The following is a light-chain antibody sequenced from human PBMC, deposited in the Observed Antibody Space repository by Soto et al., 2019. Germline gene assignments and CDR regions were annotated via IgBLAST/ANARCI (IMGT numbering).Light chain of an antibody. CDR1: NTGGKS. J-gene: IGLJ2*01. CDR3: QVWDSNSEVI. CDR2: DDS. Sequence: SSELTQPPSVSVAPGQTARITCGGDNTGGKSVYWYQQRPGQAPVLVVYDDSDRPSGIPERFSGSNSANTATLTISRVEAGDEADYYCQVWDSNSEVIFGGGTQRTVL. V-gene: IGLV3-21*02.